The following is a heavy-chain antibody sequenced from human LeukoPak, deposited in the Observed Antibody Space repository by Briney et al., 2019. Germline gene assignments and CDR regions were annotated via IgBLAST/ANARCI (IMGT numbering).Heavy chain of an antibody. CDR3: ASEAGAHDAFDI. J-gene: IGHJ3*02. CDR2: ISWNSGSI. V-gene: IGHV3-9*03. CDR1: GFTFDDYA. D-gene: IGHD6-19*01. Sequence: GRSLRLSCAASGFTFDDYAMHWVWQAPGKGLEWVSGISWNSGSIGYADSVKGRFTISRDNAKNSLYLQMNSLRAEDMALYYCASEAGAHDAFDIWGQGTMVTVSS.